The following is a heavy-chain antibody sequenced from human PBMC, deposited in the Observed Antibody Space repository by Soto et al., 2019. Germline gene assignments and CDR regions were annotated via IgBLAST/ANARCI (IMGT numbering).Heavy chain of an antibody. V-gene: IGHV4-59*01. CDR2: IYKSGST. CDR1: GGSSSSYY. CDR3: ARGYCSSSTCYSRTFDY. J-gene: IGHJ4*02. Sequence: SEILSLTCAVSGGSSSSYYWSWIQQPPGKGLEWIGYIYKSGSTSYNPSLKSRVTISGDTSSNQFSLKLTSVTAADTAVYYCARGYCSSSTCYSRTFDYWGQGTLVTVSS. D-gene: IGHD2-2*01.